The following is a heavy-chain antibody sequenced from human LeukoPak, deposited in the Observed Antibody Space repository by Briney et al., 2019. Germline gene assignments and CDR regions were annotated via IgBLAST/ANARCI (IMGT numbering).Heavy chain of an antibody. J-gene: IGHJ1*01. CDR2: ISYDGSNI. CDR1: GFTFSSYG. V-gene: IGHV3-30*18. D-gene: IGHD6-13*01. CDR3: AKGPSQQLVLVQH. Sequence: PGGSLRLSCAASGFTFSSYGMYWGRQAPGKGLEWLAVISYDGSNIYYADSVKGRFTISRDNAKNSLYLQMNSLRDEDTAVYYCAKGPSQQLVLVQHWGQGTLVTVSS.